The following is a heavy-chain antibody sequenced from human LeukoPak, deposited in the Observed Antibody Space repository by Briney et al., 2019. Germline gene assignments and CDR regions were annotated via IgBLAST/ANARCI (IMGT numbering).Heavy chain of an antibody. CDR2: INWNGGST. D-gene: IGHD6-6*01. CDR1: GSTFDDYG. CDR3: ARVREYSSSSWVDYYFDY. Sequence: PGGSLRLSCAASGSTFDDYGMRWVRQAPGKGLGWVSVINWNGGSTGYADSVKGRFTISRDNAKNSLYLQMNSLRAEDTALYYCARVREYSSSSWVDYYFDYWGQGTLVTVSS. J-gene: IGHJ4*02. V-gene: IGHV3-20*04.